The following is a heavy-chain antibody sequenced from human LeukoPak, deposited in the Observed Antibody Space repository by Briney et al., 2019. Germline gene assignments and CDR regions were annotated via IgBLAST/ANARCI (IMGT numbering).Heavy chain of an antibody. CDR3: ARDISPLGTPVFDY. V-gene: IGHV1-18*01. Sequence: GASVKVSCKASGYTFTSYGISWVRQAPGQGLEWMGWISAYNGNTNYAQKLQGRVTMTTDTSTSTAYMELSRLRSDDTAVYYCARDISPLGTPVFDYWGQGTLVTVSS. J-gene: IGHJ4*02. CDR2: ISAYNGNT. CDR1: GYTFTSYG. D-gene: IGHD1/OR15-1a*01.